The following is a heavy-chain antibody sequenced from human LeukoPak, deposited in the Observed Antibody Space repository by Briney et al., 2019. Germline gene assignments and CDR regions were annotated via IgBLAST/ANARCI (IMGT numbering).Heavy chain of an antibody. CDR2: ISGSGGST. V-gene: IGHV3-23*01. D-gene: IGHD2-21*02. CDR1: GFTLSSYA. J-gene: IGHJ4*02. Sequence: GGSLRLSCAASGFTLSSYAMSWVRQAPGKGLEWVSAISGSGGSTYYADSVKGRFTISRDNSKNTLYLQMNSLRAEDTAVYYCANSIKGTGLLSDYWGQGTLVTVSS. CDR3: ANSIKGTGLLSDY.